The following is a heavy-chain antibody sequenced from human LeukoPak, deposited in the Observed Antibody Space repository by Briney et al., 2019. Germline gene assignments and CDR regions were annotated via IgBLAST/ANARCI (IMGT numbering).Heavy chain of an antibody. D-gene: IGHD3-10*01. J-gene: IGHJ6*03. V-gene: IGHV3-23*01. CDR1: GFTLSSYA. CDR2: ISASGGST. CDR3: AKVMKGSERLTMVRGVIIKTAGLYYMDD. Sequence: GGSLRLSCAASGFTLSSYAMRWVRQAPGKGLEWVSSISASGGSTNYADSVKGRFTISRDNSKNTVYLQMNSLRAEDTAVYYCAKVMKGSERLTMVRGVIIKTAGLYYMDDWGKGTTVTVSS.